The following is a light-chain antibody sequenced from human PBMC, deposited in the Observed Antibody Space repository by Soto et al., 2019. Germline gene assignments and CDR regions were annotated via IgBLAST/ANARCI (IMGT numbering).Light chain of an antibody. CDR2: AAS. CDR3: QQPDSYPCT. J-gene: IGKJ2*02. CDR1: QGFSNS. V-gene: IGKV1-9*01. Sequence: DIQLTQSPSFLSASVGDRVTITCRASQGFSNSLAWYQQKPGKAPKLLIYAASTLQSGVPSSFSGSGSGTEFTLTISSLQPEDFATYYCQQPDSYPCTFGQGTKLEIK.